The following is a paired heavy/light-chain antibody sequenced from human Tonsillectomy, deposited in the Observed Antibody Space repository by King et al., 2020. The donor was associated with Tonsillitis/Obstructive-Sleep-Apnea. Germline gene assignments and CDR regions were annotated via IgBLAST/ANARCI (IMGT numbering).Light chain of an antibody. J-gene: IGKJ4*01. CDR3: MQTLQTPHT. CDR1: QSLQHNNGYNY. Sequence: EIAMTQSPLSLPVTPGEPASISCRSSQSLQHNNGYNYLDWYLQKPGQSPQLLIYLGSNRASGVPDRFSGSESGTDFTLKISRVEAEDVGVYYCMQTLQTPHTFGGGTQVEIK. CDR2: LGS. V-gene: IGKV2-28*01.
Heavy chain of an antibody. CDR2: INPNSGGT. Sequence: QVQLVQSGAEVKKPGASVKVSCKASGYTFTGYYMHWVRQAPGQGPEWMGRINPNSGGTKYAQQFQGRVTMTRDTSITTGYMELSRLTSDDTAVYYCARLSHGGLILQPAWGQGTLVTVSS. J-gene: IGHJ5*02. CDR1: GYTFTGYY. CDR3: ARLSHGGLILQPA. V-gene: IGHV1-2*06. D-gene: IGHD4-17*01.